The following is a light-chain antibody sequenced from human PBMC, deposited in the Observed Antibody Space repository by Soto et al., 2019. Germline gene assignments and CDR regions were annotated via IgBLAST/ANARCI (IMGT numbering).Light chain of an antibody. J-gene: IGKJ1*01. CDR2: DAS. CDR1: QNVNSRY. V-gene: IGKV3-20*01. CDR3: VTYEDSPSTWT. Sequence: EIVLTQSPGTLSLSPGERGTLSCRTSQNVNSRYLAWYQHKPGQAPRLLIYDASRRATGIPDRFSGSASGTDFTLIISRLEPADFAVYYCVTYEDSPSTWTFGQGTKV.